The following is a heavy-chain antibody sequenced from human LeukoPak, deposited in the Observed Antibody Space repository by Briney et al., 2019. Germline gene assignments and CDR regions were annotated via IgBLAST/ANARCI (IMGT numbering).Heavy chain of an antibody. CDR3: ARQVSSSGWFDH. J-gene: IGHJ5*02. CDR1: GYSFTSYW. CDR2: IYPDDSDT. V-gene: IGHV5-51*01. Sequence: GESLKISCKASGYSFTSYWIGWVRQMPGKGLEWMGIIYPDDSDTSYSPSFQGQVTISADKSISTAYMQWSSLKASDTAMYYCARQVSSSGWFDHWGQGTLVTVSS. D-gene: IGHD6-6*01.